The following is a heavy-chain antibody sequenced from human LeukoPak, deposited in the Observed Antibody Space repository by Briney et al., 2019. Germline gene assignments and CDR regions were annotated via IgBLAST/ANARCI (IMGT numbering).Heavy chain of an antibody. V-gene: IGHV3-74*01. CDR3: ARDGVGEDY. CDR1: GFTFSRYW. CDR2: IRSDGSTT. Sequence: PGGSLRLSCAASGFTFSRYWMHWVRQAPGKGLVWASFIRSDGSTTYADSVRGRFTISRDNAKNTLYLQMNSLRAEDAAVYYCARDGVGEDYWGQGTLVTVSS. D-gene: IGHD3-10*01. J-gene: IGHJ4*02.